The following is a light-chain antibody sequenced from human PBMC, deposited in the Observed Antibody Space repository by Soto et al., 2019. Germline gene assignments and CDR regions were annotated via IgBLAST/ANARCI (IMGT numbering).Light chain of an antibody. V-gene: IGKV1-5*03. CDR2: KAS. J-gene: IGKJ4*01. Sequence: DIQMTQSPSTLSASVGERVTITCRASQSITTWLAWYQQKPGKAPKLLIYKASSLEGGVPSRFSGSGSGTEFNITISILQPDDFATYYCQRYNTYPLTFGGGTTVEIK. CDR3: QRYNTYPLT. CDR1: QSITTW.